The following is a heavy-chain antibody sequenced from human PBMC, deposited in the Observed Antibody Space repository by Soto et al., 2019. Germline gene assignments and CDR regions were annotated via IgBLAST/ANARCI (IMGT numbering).Heavy chain of an antibody. V-gene: IGHV3-74*01. J-gene: IGHJ5*02. Sequence: GGSLRLSCAASGFPFSHYWTHWVRQTPGKGLVWVSRINPAGTITNYADSVEGRFTISRDNADSALFLQMNSLSAEDTAICYCTSDTFGLRDTWGQGTLVTVSS. CDR3: TSDTFGLRDT. CDR1: GFPFSHYW. CDR2: INPAGTIT. D-gene: IGHD3-16*01.